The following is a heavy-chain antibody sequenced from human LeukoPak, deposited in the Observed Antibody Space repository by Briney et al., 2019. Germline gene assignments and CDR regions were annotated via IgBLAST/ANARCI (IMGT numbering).Heavy chain of an antibody. D-gene: IGHD1-1*01. Sequence: PGRSLRPSCAASGFTFSSYGMHWVRQAPGKGLEWVAVIWYDGSNKYYADSVKGRFTISRDNSKNTLYLQMNSLRAEDTAVYYCARDVSGYNWNDLDAFDIWGQGTMVTVSS. CDR2: IWYDGSNK. J-gene: IGHJ3*02. CDR1: GFTFSSYG. V-gene: IGHV3-33*01. CDR3: ARDVSGYNWNDLDAFDI.